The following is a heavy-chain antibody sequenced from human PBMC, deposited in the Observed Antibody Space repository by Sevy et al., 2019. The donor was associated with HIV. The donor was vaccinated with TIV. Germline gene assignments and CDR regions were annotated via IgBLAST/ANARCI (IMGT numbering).Heavy chain of an antibody. V-gene: IGHV6-1*01. CDR3: ARGDELNSYYYGMDV. CDR1: GDSVSTSSAT. Sequence: SQTLSLTCAISGDSVSTSSATWNWFRQSPSRGLEWLGRTYYRSKWYSDYEVSVKGRVTINPDTSKNQFSLDLESVTPEDTAVYFCARGDELNSYYYGMDVWGQGTTVTVSS. CDR2: TYYRSKWYS. J-gene: IGHJ6*02. D-gene: IGHD1-7*01.